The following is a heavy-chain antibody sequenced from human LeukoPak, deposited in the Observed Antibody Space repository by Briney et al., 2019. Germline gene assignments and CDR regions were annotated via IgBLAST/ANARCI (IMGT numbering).Heavy chain of an antibody. D-gene: IGHD3-9*01. CDR2: INPNSGGT. J-gene: IGHJ6*02. CDR1: GYTFTGYY. V-gene: IGHV1-2*04. Sequence: ASVKVSCKASGYTFTGYYMHWVRQAPGQGLEWMGWINPNSGGTNYAQKFQGWVTMTRDTSISTAYMELSRLRSDDTAVYYCARANVLRYFDWLPPNNYGMDVWGQGTTVTVSS. CDR3: ARANVLRYFDWLPPNNYGMDV.